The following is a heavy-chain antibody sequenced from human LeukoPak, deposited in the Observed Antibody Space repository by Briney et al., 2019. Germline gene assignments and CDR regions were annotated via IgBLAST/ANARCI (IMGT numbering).Heavy chain of an antibody. CDR1: GFTFDDYG. CDR2: INWNGGST. V-gene: IGHV3-20*04. CDR3: ARDPVVVVAAPYYYGMDV. J-gene: IGHJ6*02. Sequence: PGGSLRLYCAASGFTFDDYGMGWVRQAPGKGLEWVSGINWNGGSTGYADSVKGRFTISRDNAKNSLYLQMNSLRAEDTALYYCARDPVVVVAAPYYYGMDVWGQGTTVTVSS. D-gene: IGHD2-15*01.